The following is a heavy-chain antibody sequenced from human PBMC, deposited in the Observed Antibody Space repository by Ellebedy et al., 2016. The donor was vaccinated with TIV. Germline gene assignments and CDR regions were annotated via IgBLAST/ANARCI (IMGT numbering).Heavy chain of an antibody. CDR1: GFNFASAW. V-gene: IGHV3-15*07. Sequence: GESLKISCAASGFNFASAWMNWVRQAPGKGLEWVGRSKSKRDVEATDYVAPVKGRFTISRDDSKATLYLQMNSLRTEDTAVYYCTTDEGGTRYWGQGTLVTVSS. J-gene: IGHJ4*02. CDR2: SKSKRDVEAT. D-gene: IGHD2-15*01. CDR3: TTDEGGTRY.